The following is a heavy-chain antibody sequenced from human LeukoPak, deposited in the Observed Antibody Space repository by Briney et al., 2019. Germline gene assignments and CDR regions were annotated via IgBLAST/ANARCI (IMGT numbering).Heavy chain of an antibody. V-gene: IGHV4-59*12. CDR3: ARGYCSSTSCYAYYYYGMDV. J-gene: IGHJ6*02. Sequence: LRLSCAASGFTFSSYEMNWVRQAPGKGLEWIGYIYYSGSTNYNPSLKSRVTISVDTSKNQFSLKLSSVTAADTAVYYCARGYCSSTSCYAYYYYGMDVWGQGTTVTVSS. CDR2: IYYSGST. CDR1: GFTFSSYE. D-gene: IGHD2-2*01.